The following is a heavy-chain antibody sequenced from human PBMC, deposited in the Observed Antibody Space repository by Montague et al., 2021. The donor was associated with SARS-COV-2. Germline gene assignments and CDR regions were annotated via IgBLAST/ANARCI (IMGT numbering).Heavy chain of an antibody. CDR3: AREHRQVWFGAPVMERYFDY. V-gene: IGHV3-7*01. D-gene: IGHD3-10*01. CDR2: IKQDGSEK. Sequence: SLRLSCAASGFTFSSYWMSWVRQAPGKGLEWVANIKQDGSEKYYVDSVKGRFTISRDNAKNSLYLQMNSLRAEDTAVYYCAREHRQVWFGAPVMERYFDYWGQGTLVTVSS. CDR1: GFTFSSYW. J-gene: IGHJ4*02.